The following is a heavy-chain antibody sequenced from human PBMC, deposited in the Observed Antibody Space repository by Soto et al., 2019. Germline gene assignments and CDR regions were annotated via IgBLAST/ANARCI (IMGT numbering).Heavy chain of an antibody. CDR3: ARDHYDYIWGSYRRPDDY. Sequence: EVQLVESGGGLVQPGGSLRLSCAASGFTFSSYSMNWVRQAPGKGLEWVSYISSSSSTIYYADSVKGRFTISRDNAKNSRYLQMNSLRAEDTAVYYCARDHYDYIWGSYRRPDDYWGQGTLVTVSS. V-gene: IGHV3-48*01. J-gene: IGHJ4*02. D-gene: IGHD3-16*02. CDR2: ISSSSSTI. CDR1: GFTFSSYS.